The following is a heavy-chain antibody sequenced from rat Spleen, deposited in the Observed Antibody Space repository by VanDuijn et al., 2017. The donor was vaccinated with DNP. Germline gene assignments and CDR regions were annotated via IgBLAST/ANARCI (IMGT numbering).Heavy chain of an antibody. CDR2: IVYDGSST. Sequence: EVQLVESGAGLVRPGRSLKLSCAASGITFSDYHMAWVRQTPKKGLEWVATIVYDGSSTYYGGSVKGRFTISRDNAESTLYLQLDSLRSEDTATYYCTTGGAAAYWGQGTLVTVSS. V-gene: IGHV5S10*01. J-gene: IGHJ3*01. CDR3: TTGGAAAY. D-gene: IGHD1-2*01. CDR1: GITFSDYH.